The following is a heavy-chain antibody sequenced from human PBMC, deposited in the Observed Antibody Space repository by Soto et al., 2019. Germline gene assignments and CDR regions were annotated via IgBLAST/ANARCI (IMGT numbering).Heavy chain of an antibody. J-gene: IGHJ1*01. CDR2: ISADNGNT. CDR3: ARVYYDSSGFYHEDH. V-gene: IGHV1-18*01. CDR1: GYSFNNYL. Sequence: QVKLVQSGAEVKKPGASVMVSCQASGYSFNNYLISWVRQAPGQGPEWVGWISADNGNTNYGQKFLGRVTMNTDTTTSTAYMNLRSLRSDDTAVYYCARVYYDSSGFYHEDHWGQGTLVTVSS. D-gene: IGHD3-22*01.